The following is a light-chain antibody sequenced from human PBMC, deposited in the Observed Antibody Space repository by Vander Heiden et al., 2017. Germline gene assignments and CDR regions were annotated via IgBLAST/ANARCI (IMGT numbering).Light chain of an antibody. V-gene: IGLV2-14*03. J-gene: IGLJ2*01. CDR3: SSYTSSSTVI. CDR2: DVT. Sequence: QSALTQPASVSGSPGQSITISCTGTSSDVGGYNYVSWYQQHPGKAPKLLIYDVTNRPSGVSNRFSGSKYGNTASLTISGLQAEDKADYYCSSYTSSSTVIFGGRTRLTVL. CDR1: SSDVGGYNY.